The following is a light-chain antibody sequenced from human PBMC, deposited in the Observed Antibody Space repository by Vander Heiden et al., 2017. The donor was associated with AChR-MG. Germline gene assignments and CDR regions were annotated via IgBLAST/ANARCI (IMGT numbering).Light chain of an antibody. CDR1: QGISNY. Sequence: DIQMTQSPSSLSASVGDRVTLTCRASQGISNYLAWYQQKPGQVPKLLSYAASTLQSGVPSRFSGSGSGTDFTLTISSLQPEDVATYYCQKYNNALALTFGGGTKVEIK. J-gene: IGKJ4*01. V-gene: IGKV1-27*01. CDR3: QKYNNALALT. CDR2: AAS.